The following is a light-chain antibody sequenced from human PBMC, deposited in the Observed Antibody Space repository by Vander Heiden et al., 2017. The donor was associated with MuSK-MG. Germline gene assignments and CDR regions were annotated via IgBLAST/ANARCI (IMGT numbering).Light chain of an antibody. J-gene: IGLJ2*01. CDR3: VLYMGNGIWI. CDR2: TTS. Sequence: QTVVTQEPSFSVSPGGTVTLTCGLSSGSVYSGLYPSWYQQTPGQAPRTLIYTTSTRSSGVPNRFSGSILGNKAALTITGAQADDECDYYCVLYMGNGIWIFGGGTKLTVL. CDR1: SGSVYSGLY. V-gene: IGLV8-61*01.